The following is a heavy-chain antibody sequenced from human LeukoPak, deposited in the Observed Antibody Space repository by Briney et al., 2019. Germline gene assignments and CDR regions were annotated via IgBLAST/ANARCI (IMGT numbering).Heavy chain of an antibody. CDR3: AKDARRTDGWYFFDY. Sequence: QTGGSLRLSRAASGFAFTRLAMGWVREAPGKGLEWVSVISDSGSLTYYADSVKGRFTISRDNSKNTLFLQMNSLRAEDTAVYYCAKDARRTDGWYFFDYWGQGTTVTVSS. V-gene: IGHV3-23*01. CDR1: GFAFTRLA. CDR2: ISDSGSLT. D-gene: IGHD6-19*01. J-gene: IGHJ4*02.